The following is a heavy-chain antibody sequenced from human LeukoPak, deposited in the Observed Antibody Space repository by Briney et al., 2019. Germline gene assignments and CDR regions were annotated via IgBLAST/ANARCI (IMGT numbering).Heavy chain of an antibody. J-gene: IGHJ2*01. CDR3: ARGSRWLVRWYFDL. CDR2: INHSGST. Sequence: SETLSLTCAVYGGSFSGYYWGWIRQPPGKGLEWIGEINHSGSTNYNPSLKRRVTISVDTSKNQFSLKLSSVTAADTAVYYCARGSRWLVRWYFDLWGRGTLVTVSS. V-gene: IGHV4-34*01. D-gene: IGHD6-19*01. CDR1: GGSFSGYY.